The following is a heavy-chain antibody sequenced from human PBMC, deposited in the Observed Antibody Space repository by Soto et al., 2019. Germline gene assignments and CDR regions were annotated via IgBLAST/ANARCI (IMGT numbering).Heavy chain of an antibody. D-gene: IGHD5-12*01. CDR1: GGTFSSYA. V-gene: IGHV1-69*12. J-gene: IGHJ6*02. Sequence: QVQLVQSGAEVKKPGSSVKVSCKASGGTFSSYAISWLRQATGQGLEWMGGIIPIFGTANYAPKCHARVTITADESTSTAYMELSSLRSEDTAVYYCATRGGYYYGMDVWGQGTTVTVSS. CDR3: ATRGGYYYGMDV. CDR2: IIPIFGTA.